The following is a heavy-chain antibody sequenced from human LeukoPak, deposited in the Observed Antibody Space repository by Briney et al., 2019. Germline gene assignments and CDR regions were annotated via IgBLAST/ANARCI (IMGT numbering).Heavy chain of an antibody. V-gene: IGHV3-21*01. Sequence: GGSLRLSCAASGFTFSSYSMNWVRQAPGKGLEWVSSISSSSSYIYYADSVKGRFTISRDNAKNSLYLQMNSLRAEDTAVYYYARDRLRGYSYGYVDYWGQGTLVTVSS. CDR2: ISSSSSYI. CDR3: ARDRLRGYSYGYVDY. J-gene: IGHJ4*02. D-gene: IGHD5-18*01. CDR1: GFTFSSYS.